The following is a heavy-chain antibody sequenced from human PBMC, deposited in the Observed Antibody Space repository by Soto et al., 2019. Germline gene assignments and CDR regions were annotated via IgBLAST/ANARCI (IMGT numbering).Heavy chain of an antibody. CDR1: GYTFTSYY. D-gene: IGHD3-22*01. V-gene: IGHV1-46*03. CDR3: ARDYRNRYYYDSSGNLPSH. J-gene: IGHJ4*02. CDR2: INPSGGST. Sequence: ASVKVSCKASGYTFTSYYIHWVRQAPGQGLEWMGIINPSGGSTSYAQKFQGRVTMTRDTSTSTVYMELSSLRSEDTAVYYCARDYRNRYYYDSSGNLPSHWGQGTLVTVSS.